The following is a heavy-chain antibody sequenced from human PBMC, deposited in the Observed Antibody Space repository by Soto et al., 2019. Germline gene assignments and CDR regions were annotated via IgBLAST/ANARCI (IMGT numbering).Heavy chain of an antibody. J-gene: IGHJ5*01. D-gene: IGHD1-26*01. Sequence: GGSLRLSCGGSAFRFSDYAMGWVRQAPAKGLEWVSFISAGGRSTYYSDSVKGRFTVSRDNSMIAVYLHINGMRVEDTVLYLGVGAFD. V-gene: IGHV3-23*01. CDR3: VGAFD. CDR1: AFRFSDYA. CDR2: ISAGGRST.